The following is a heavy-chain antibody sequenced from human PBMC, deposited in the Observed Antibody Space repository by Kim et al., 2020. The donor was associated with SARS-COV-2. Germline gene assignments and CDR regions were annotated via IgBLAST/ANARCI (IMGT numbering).Heavy chain of an antibody. V-gene: IGHV3-20*01. D-gene: IGHD4-17*01. CDR3: ARDSDYGDEPVWFDP. J-gene: IGHJ5*02. CDR2: INWNGGST. CDR1: GFTFDDYG. Sequence: GGCLRLSCAASGFTFDDYGMSWVRQAPGKGLEWVSGINWNGGSTGYADSVKGRFTISRDNAKNSLYLQMNSLRAEDTALYHCARDSDYGDEPVWFDPWGQGTLVTVSS.